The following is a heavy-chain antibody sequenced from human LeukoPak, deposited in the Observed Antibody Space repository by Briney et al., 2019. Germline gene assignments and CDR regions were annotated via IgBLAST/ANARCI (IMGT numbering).Heavy chain of an antibody. J-gene: IGHJ4*02. Sequence: PSETLSLTCTVSGGSISSYYWSWIRQPPGKGLEWIGYIYYSGSTNYNPSLKSRVTISVDTSKNQFSLKLSSVTAADTAVYYCARASQGGGYDFDYWGQGTLVTVSS. CDR3: ARASQGGGYDFDY. V-gene: IGHV4-59*08. CDR2: IYYSGST. CDR1: GGSISSYY. D-gene: IGHD5-12*01.